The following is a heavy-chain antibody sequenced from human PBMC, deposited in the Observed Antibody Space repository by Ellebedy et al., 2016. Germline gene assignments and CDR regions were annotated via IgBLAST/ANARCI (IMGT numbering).Heavy chain of an antibody. Sequence: ASVKVSCKASGYTFTSYTMHWVRQAPGQRLEWMGWINAGNGNTKYSQKFQGRVTITRDTSASTAYMELSSLRSEDTAVYYCAIMVRGVIIGNDAFDIWGQGTMVTVSS. CDR2: INAGNGNT. CDR1: GYTFTSYT. J-gene: IGHJ3*02. D-gene: IGHD3-10*01. CDR3: AIMVRGVIIGNDAFDI. V-gene: IGHV1-3*01.